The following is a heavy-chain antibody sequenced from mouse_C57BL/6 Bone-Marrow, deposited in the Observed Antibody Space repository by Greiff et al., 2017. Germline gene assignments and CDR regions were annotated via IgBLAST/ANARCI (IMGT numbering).Heavy chain of an antibody. CDR2: IDPENGDT. CDR1: GFNIKDDY. CDR3: TTHYYGSHDY. V-gene: IGHV14-4*01. J-gene: IGHJ2*01. D-gene: IGHD1-1*01. Sequence: VQLQQSGAELVRPGASVKLSCTASGFNIKDDYMHWVKQRPEQGLEWIGWIDPENGDTEYASKFQGKATITADTSSNTAYLQLSSLTSEDTAVYYGTTHYYGSHDYWGQGTTLTVSS.